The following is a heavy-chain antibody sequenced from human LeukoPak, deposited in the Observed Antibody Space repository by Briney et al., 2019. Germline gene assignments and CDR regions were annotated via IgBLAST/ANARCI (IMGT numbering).Heavy chain of an antibody. V-gene: IGHV4-30-2*01. CDR3: ARGIYPTSPQGGFGL. CDR1: GGSISSGGYS. Sequence: PSETLSLTCAVSGGSISSGGYSWSWIRQPPGKGLEWIGYIYHSGSTYYNPSFKSRVTISVDRSKNQFSLKLSSVTAADTAVYYCARGIYPTSPQGGFGLWGQGTLVTVSS. D-gene: IGHD3-16*02. J-gene: IGHJ5*02. CDR2: IYHSGST.